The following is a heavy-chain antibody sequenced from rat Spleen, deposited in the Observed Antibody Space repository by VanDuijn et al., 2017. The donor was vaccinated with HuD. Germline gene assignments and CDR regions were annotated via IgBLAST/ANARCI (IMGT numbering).Heavy chain of an antibody. CDR2: ISYDGSST. CDR1: GFTFSDYN. Sequence: EVQLVESGGGLVQPGRSLKLSCAASGFTFSDYNMAWVRQAPKKGLEWVATISYDGSSTYYRDSVKGRITISRDNAKSTLYLQMDSLRCEDTATYYCARLRPYYFDYWGQGVMVTVSS. V-gene: IGHV5-7*01. J-gene: IGHJ2*01. CDR3: ARLRPYYFDY.